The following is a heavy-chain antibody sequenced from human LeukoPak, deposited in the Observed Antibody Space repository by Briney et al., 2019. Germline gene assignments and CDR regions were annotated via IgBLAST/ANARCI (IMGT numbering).Heavy chain of an antibody. Sequence: GASVKVSCKASGYTFTSYGISWVRQAPGQGLEWMGWTSAYNGNTNYAQKLQGRVTMTTDTSTSTAYMELRSLRSDDTAVYYCPRRYLADYVWGSYRPPVFDYWGQGTLVTVSS. CDR3: PRRYLADYVWGSYRPPVFDY. D-gene: IGHD3-16*02. CDR1: GYTFTSYG. CDR2: TSAYNGNT. V-gene: IGHV1-18*01. J-gene: IGHJ4*02.